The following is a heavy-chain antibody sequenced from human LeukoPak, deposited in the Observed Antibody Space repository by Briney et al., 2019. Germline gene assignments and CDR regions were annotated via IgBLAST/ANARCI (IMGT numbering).Heavy chain of an antibody. CDR3: ASLSEYCSHGSCYLGWFDP. J-gene: IGHJ5*02. Sequence: SETLSLTCAVYGGSFSGYYWSWIRQPPGKGLEWIGEINHSGSTNYNPSLKSRVTISVDTSKNQFSLKLSSVTAADTAVYYCASLSEYCSHGSCYLGWFDPWGQGTLVTVSS. V-gene: IGHV4-34*01. CDR1: GGSFSGYY. CDR2: INHSGST. D-gene: IGHD2-15*01.